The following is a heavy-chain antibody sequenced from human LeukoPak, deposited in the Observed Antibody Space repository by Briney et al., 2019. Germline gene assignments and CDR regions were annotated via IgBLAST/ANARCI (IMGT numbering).Heavy chain of an antibody. Sequence: GESLKISCKASGYTFSSNWIGWVRQLPGKGLEWMGIIYPGDSDTRYSPSFQGQVTISADKSISTAYLQWSSLKASDTAMYYCTRQYTSSSDYWGQGTLVTVSS. D-gene: IGHD6-6*01. CDR3: TRQYTSSSDY. CDR2: IYPGDSDT. V-gene: IGHV5-51*01. J-gene: IGHJ4*02. CDR1: GYTFSSNW.